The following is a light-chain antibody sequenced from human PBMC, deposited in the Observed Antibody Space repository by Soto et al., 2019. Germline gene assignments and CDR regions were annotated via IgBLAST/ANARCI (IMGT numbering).Light chain of an antibody. CDR1: QSVSSN. J-gene: IGKJ1*01. CDR3: QQCTNWPRT. CDR2: GAS. Sequence: EIVMTQYPVTLSVSPGDRATLSCRASQSVSSNLAWYQQKPGQAPRLLIYGASTRATGIPDRFSGSGSGTEFTLTISSLQSEDSAVYYCQQCTNWPRTFGQGTKVEIK. V-gene: IGKV3-15*01.